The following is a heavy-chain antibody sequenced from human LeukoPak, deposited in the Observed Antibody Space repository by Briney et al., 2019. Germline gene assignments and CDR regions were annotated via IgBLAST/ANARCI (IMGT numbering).Heavy chain of an antibody. Sequence: SETLSLTCAVSGVSISSSNWWSWVGQPPGKGLEWIGEIYHSGSTNYNPSLKSRVTISVDKSKNQFSLKLSSVTAADTAVYYCAKIDDFWSGYDYWGQGTLVTVSS. CDR2: IYHSGST. CDR3: AKIDDFWSGYDY. D-gene: IGHD3-3*01. J-gene: IGHJ4*02. CDR1: GVSISSSNW. V-gene: IGHV4-4*02.